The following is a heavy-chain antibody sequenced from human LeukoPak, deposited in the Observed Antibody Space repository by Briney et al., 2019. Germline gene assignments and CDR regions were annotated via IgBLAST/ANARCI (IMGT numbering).Heavy chain of an antibody. CDR1: EYTFTSYT. CDR3: ARDSGSDWWDH. J-gene: IGHJ5*02. D-gene: IGHD5-12*01. V-gene: IGHV1-3*01. CDR2: INAGNGNT. Sequence: XXSXKAFEYTFTSYTMHWVRQAPGQRLEWMGWINAGNGNTKYSEKFQGRVIITRDTSASTAYMELSSLRSEDTAVYYCARDSGSDWWDHWGQGTLVTVSS.